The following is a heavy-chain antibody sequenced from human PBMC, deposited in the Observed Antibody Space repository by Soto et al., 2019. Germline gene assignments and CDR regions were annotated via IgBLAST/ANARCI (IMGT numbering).Heavy chain of an antibody. CDR2: IDHSGST. V-gene: IGHV4-30-2*01. CDR1: GGSISSGGYS. CDR3: ARETYYYDSSGYFTTPTPSGWFDP. Sequence: QLQLQESGSGLVKPSQTLSLTCAVSGGSISSGGYSWSWIRQPPGKGLEWIGYIDHSGSTYYNPSLKSRVTISVDRSKNQFSLKLSSVTAADTAVYYCARETYYYDSSGYFTTPTPSGWFDPWGQGTLVTVSS. D-gene: IGHD3-22*01. J-gene: IGHJ5*02.